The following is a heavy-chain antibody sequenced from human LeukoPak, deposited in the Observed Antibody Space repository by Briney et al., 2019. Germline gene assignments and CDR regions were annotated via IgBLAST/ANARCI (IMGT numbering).Heavy chain of an antibody. CDR1: GFTFSSYS. Sequence: PGGSLRLSCAASGFTFSSYSMNWVRQAPGKGLEWVSSISSSSYIYYADSVKGRFTISRDNAKNSLYLQMNSLRAEDTAVYYCARDHYYGSGSYYNVFYYYYGMDVWGQGTTVTVSS. CDR3: ARDHYYGSGSYYNVFYYYYGMDV. CDR2: ISSSSYI. J-gene: IGHJ6*02. V-gene: IGHV3-21*01. D-gene: IGHD3-10*01.